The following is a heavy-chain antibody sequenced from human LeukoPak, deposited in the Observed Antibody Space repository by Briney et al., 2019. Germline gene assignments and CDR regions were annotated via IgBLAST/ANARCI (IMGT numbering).Heavy chain of an antibody. CDR1: GFTFSSYA. J-gene: IGHJ4*02. V-gene: IGHV3-23*01. CDR3: AKDTGAREGGFWSGYPAYDY. D-gene: IGHD3-3*01. CDR2: ISGSGGST. Sequence: PGGSLRLSCAASGFTFSSYAMSWVRQAPGKGLEWVSAISGSGGSTYYADSVKGRFTISRDNSKNTLYLQMNSLRAEDTAVYYCAKDTGAREGGFWSGYPAYDYWGQGTLVTVSS.